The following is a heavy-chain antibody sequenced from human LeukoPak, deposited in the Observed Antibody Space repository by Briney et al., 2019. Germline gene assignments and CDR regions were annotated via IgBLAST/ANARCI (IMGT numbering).Heavy chain of an antibody. CDR3: ARDMKGFVYYYYYYGMDV. D-gene: IGHD3-10*01. V-gene: IGHV3-48*04. CDR1: GFTFSSYS. Sequence: GGSLRLSCAASGFTFSSYSMNWVRQAPGKGLEWVSYISSSSSTIYYADTVKGRFTISRDNAKNSLYLQMNSLRAEDTAVYYCARDMKGFVYYYYYYGMDVWGQGTTVTVSS. CDR2: ISSSSSTI. J-gene: IGHJ6*02.